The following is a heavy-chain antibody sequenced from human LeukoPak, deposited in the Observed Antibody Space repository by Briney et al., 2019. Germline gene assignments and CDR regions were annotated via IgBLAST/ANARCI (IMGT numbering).Heavy chain of an antibody. V-gene: IGHV3-30-3*01. Sequence: PGGSLRLSCAASGFTFSSYAMHWVRQAPGKGLEWVAVISYDGSNKYYADSVKGRFTISRDNSKNTLYLQMNSLRAEDTAVYYCARGAIFGVVIIYYGMDGWGQGTTVTVSS. CDR3: ARGAIFGVVIIYYGMDG. CDR2: ISYDGSNK. CDR1: GFTFSSYA. D-gene: IGHD3-3*01. J-gene: IGHJ6*02.